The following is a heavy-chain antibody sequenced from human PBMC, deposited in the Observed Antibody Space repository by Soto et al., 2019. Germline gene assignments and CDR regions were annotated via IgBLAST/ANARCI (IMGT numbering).Heavy chain of an antibody. Sequence: GASVKVSCKASGGTFSSYAISWVRQAPGQGLEWMGGIIPIFGTANYAQKFQGRVTITADESTSTAYMELSSLRSEDTAVYYCASLYCGGDCYPTTFDYWGQGTLVTVSS. V-gene: IGHV1-69*13. CDR3: ASLYCGGDCYPTTFDY. J-gene: IGHJ4*02. CDR1: GGTFSSYA. CDR2: IIPIFGTA. D-gene: IGHD2-21*02.